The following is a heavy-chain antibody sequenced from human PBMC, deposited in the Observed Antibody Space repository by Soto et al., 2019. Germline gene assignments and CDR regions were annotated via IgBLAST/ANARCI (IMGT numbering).Heavy chain of an antibody. D-gene: IGHD4-4*01. Sequence: GGSLGLSCVASEFTFYSYAMTWVRQAPGKGLEWVSAISGSGDPTYYADSVKGRFTISRDNSKNTLYLQLNSLRAEDTAVYYCTKDYGHSTYYGMDVWGQGTTVTVSS. J-gene: IGHJ6*02. CDR2: ISGSGDPT. CDR1: EFTFYSYA. CDR3: TKDYGHSTYYGMDV. V-gene: IGHV3-23*01.